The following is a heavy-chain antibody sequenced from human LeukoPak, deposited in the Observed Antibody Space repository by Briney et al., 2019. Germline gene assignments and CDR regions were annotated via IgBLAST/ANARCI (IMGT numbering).Heavy chain of an antibody. CDR2: IHYSGST. D-gene: IGHD6-19*01. CDR1: GGSISSYY. J-gene: IGHJ5*02. Sequence: SETLSLTCTVSGGSISSYYWSWIRQPPGKGLEWIGYIHYSGSTNYNPSLKSRVTISVDTSKNQFSLKLSSVTAADTAVYYCARRIAVAGQFDPWGQGTLVTVSS. CDR3: ARRIAVAGQFDP. V-gene: IGHV4-59*01.